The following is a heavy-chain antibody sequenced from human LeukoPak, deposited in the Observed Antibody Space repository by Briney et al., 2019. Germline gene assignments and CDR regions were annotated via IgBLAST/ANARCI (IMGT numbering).Heavy chain of an antibody. D-gene: IGHD6-13*01. J-gene: IGHJ4*02. Sequence: AGGSLRLSCAASGFTFSSYAMSWVRQAPGEGLEYVSIITDAGGGTYYADSVKGRFTISRDNSKNTLYLQMNSLRADDTVIYYCVRRAAASGSKYFDLWGQGTLVSVSS. CDR2: ITDAGGGT. CDR3: VRRAAASGSKYFDL. CDR1: GFTFSSYA. V-gene: IGHV3-23*01.